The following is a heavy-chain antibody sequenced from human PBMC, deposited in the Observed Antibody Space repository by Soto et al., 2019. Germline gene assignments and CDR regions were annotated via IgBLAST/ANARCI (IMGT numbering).Heavy chain of an antibody. CDR1: GGSFSGYY. CDR3: ARHVVRGVPLHYYYGMDV. CDR2: INHSGST. J-gene: IGHJ6*02. Sequence: SETLSLTCAVYGGSFSGYYWSWIRQPPGKGLEWIGEINHSGSTNYNPSLKSRVTISVDTSKNEFSLKLSSVTAADTAVYYCARHVVRGVPLHYYYGMDVWGQGTTVTVSS. D-gene: IGHD3-10*01. V-gene: IGHV4-34*01.